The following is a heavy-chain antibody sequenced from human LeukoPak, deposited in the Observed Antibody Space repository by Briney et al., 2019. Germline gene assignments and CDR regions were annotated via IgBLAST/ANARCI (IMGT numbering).Heavy chain of an antibody. J-gene: IGHJ6*02. CDR2: INPNSGGT. CDR1: GYAFTGYY. CDR3: ARADAMDV. Sequence: ASVKVSCKASGYAFTGYYIHWVRHAPGQGLEWMGRINPNSGGTNFAQDFQGRVTLTRDTSISTASMELTSLRSDDTVVYYCARADAMDVWGQGTTVTVSS. V-gene: IGHV1-2*05.